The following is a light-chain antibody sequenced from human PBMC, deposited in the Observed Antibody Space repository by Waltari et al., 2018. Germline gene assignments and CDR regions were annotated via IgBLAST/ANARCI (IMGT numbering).Light chain of an antibody. CDR3: QTYDGTTIL. J-gene: IGLJ2*01. Sequence: SYELTQPSQLSAYPPQTAIITRSGEKMAKNYDSWYHQGPGQSPVLVIFQDNIRPSAIPERFSGSGSGTTATLTISGTQVGDEADYYCQTYDGTTILFGGGTKLTVL. V-gene: IGLV3-1*01. CDR2: QDN. CDR1: KMAKNY.